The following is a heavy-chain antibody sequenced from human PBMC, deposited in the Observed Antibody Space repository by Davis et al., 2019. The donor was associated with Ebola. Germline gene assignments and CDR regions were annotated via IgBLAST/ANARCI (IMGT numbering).Heavy chain of an antibody. CDR1: GFTLSSNY. Sequence: GESLKISCAVSGFTLSSNYMSWVRQAPGKGLEWVSVIYGGGSTYYADSVKGRFTISRDNSKNTLYLQMNSLRAEDTAVYYCVKGGWQQYFDYWGQGTLVTVSS. J-gene: IGHJ4*02. CDR2: IYGGGST. CDR3: VKGGWQQYFDY. D-gene: IGHD6-13*01. V-gene: IGHV3-53*01.